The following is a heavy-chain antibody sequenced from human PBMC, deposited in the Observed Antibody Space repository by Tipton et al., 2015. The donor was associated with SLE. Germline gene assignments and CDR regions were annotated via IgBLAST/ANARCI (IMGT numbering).Heavy chain of an antibody. CDR3: GKDYYGLGSYVDI. CDR2: INPSTGGT. CDR1: GYTFTGFY. V-gene: IGHV1-2*02. Sequence: QSGPEVKKPGASVKVSCKASGYTFTGFYVHWVRQAPGQGLEWMGWINPSTGGTTYAQNFQGRVAMTRDTPITTAYMELSGLTSDDTAVYFCGKDYYGLGSYVDIWGQGTLVTVSS. J-gene: IGHJ4*02. D-gene: IGHD3-10*01.